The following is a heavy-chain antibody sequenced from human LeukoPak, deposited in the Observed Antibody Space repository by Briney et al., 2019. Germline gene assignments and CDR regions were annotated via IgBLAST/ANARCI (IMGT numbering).Heavy chain of an antibody. D-gene: IGHD3-22*01. Sequence: ASVKVSCKASGYTFTSYGISWVQQAPGQGLEWMGWISAYNGNTNYAQKLQGRVTMTTDTSTSTAYMELRSLRSDDTAVYYCARFWIDSSGYYHYYGMDVWGQGTTVTVSS. CDR2: ISAYNGNT. CDR3: ARFWIDSSGYYHYYGMDV. V-gene: IGHV1-18*01. CDR1: GYTFTSYG. J-gene: IGHJ6*02.